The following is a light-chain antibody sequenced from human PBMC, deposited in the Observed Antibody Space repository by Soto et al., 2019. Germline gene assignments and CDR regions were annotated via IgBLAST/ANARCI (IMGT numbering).Light chain of an antibody. J-gene: IGKJ3*01. Sequence: EIVLTQSPGTLYLSPGERATLSCRASQSVSSSYVAWYQQKPGQAHSLLIYGTSSRATGIPDRFSGSGSGTDFTLSISRLEPEDFAVYYCQLVGTFGPGTKVDVK. CDR1: QSVSSSY. CDR3: QLVGT. CDR2: GTS. V-gene: IGKV3-20*01.